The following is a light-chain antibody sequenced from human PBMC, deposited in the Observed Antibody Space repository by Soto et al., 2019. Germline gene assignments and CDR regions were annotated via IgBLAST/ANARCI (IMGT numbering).Light chain of an antibody. J-gene: IGLJ2*01. Sequence: QSALTQPASVSGSPGQSITISCTGSSSYVGGYNYVSWYQQHPGKAPKLRIYEVTNRPSGVSNRFSGSKSGNTASLTISGLQAEDEAEYYCSSYTSRGILVVFGGGTKLTVL. CDR2: EVT. CDR1: SSYVGGYNY. CDR3: SSYTSRGILVV. V-gene: IGLV2-14*01.